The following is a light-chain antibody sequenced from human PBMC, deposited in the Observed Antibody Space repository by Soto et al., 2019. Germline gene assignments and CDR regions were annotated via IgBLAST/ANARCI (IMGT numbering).Light chain of an antibody. J-gene: IGKJ4*01. CDR1: QSVTSN. CDR3: QQYNSWPLT. CDR2: GAS. V-gene: IGKV3-15*01. Sequence: EIVMTQSPATLSVSPGQRATLSCRASQSVTSNIAWYQQKPGQAPRLLIYGASPRASGIPARFSGSGSGTDFTLTISSLQSVDFAVYYCQQYNSWPLTFGGGNKVEIK.